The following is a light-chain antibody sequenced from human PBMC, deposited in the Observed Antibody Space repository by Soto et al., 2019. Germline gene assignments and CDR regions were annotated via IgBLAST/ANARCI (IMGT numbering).Light chain of an antibody. J-gene: IGKJ1*01. Sequence: EIVLTQSPATLSLSPGERATLSCRASQSVSTYLAWYQQKPGQAPRLLIYDASKRATGIPVRFSGSGSGTDLTLTITSLEPEDFGVYYCHPRTNWPPTWTFGQGTKVDI. V-gene: IGKV3-11*01. CDR2: DAS. CDR3: HPRTNWPPTWT. CDR1: QSVSTY.